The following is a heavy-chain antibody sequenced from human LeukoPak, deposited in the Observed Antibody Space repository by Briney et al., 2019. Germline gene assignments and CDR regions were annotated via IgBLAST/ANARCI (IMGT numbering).Heavy chain of an antibody. V-gene: IGHV1-58*01. Sequence: SVKVSCKASGFTFTSSAVQWVRQARGQRLERIGWIVVGSGNTNYAQKFQERVTITRDMSTSTAYMELSSLRSEDTAVYYCAAGHLDSYCSSTSCYGTFDYWGQGTLVTVSS. CDR3: AAGHLDSYCSSTSCYGTFDY. J-gene: IGHJ4*02. CDR2: IVVGSGNT. D-gene: IGHD2-2*01. CDR1: GFTFTSSA.